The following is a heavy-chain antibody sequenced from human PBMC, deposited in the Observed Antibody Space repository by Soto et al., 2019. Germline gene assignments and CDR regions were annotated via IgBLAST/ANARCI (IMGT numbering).Heavy chain of an antibody. Sequence: EVQLVESGGGLVKPGGSLRLSCAASGFIFSNGWMSWVRQAPGKGLEWVGRIKSKGDGGTTDYAAPVKGRFSISRDDSKDTLYLQMNSLKSEDTAMYYCTTDNWFGELIPAFWGQGTLVTVSS. J-gene: IGHJ4*02. V-gene: IGHV3-15*01. D-gene: IGHD3-10*01. CDR3: TTDNWFGELIPAF. CDR1: GFIFSNGW. CDR2: IKSKGDGGTT.